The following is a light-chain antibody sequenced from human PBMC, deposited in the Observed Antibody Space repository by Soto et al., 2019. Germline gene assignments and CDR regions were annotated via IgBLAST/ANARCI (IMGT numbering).Light chain of an antibody. V-gene: IGKV3-11*01. CDR1: QSVSRY. CDR2: DAS. J-gene: IGKJ5*01. CDR3: QQRSNWIT. Sequence: EIVLTQSPVTLSLSPGERATLSCRASQSVSRYLAWYQQKPGQAPRLLIYDASNRATGIPVRFSGSGSGTDFTLTISSLEPEDFAVYYCQQRSNWITFGQGTRLEIK.